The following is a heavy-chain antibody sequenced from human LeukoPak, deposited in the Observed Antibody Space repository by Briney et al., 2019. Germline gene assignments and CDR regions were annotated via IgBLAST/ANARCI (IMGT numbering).Heavy chain of an antibody. D-gene: IGHD2-2*02. CDR2: IKQDGSEK. Sequence: GGSLRLSCAASGFTFSSYWMTWVRQAPRKGLEWVANIKQDGSEKYYVDSVKGRFTISRDSANNSLYLQLNSLRAEDTAVYYCARERGGFCSGTSCYKAFDIWGQGTMVTVSS. CDR3: ARERGGFCSGTSCYKAFDI. J-gene: IGHJ3*02. V-gene: IGHV3-7*01. CDR1: GFTFSSYW.